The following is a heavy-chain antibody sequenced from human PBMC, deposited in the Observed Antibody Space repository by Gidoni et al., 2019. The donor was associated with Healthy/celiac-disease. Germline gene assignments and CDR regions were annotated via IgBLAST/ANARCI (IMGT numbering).Heavy chain of an antibody. J-gene: IGHJ4*02. Sequence: QVQLQQWGAGLLKPSETLSLTCAVYGGSFSGYYWSWIRQPPGKGLEWIGEINHSGSTNYNPSLKSRVTISVDTSKNQFSLKLSSVTAADTAVYYCARGDGSGHHYWGQGTLVTVSS. CDR1: GGSFSGYY. CDR3: ARGDGSGHHY. D-gene: IGHD3-22*01. V-gene: IGHV4-34*01. CDR2: INHSGST.